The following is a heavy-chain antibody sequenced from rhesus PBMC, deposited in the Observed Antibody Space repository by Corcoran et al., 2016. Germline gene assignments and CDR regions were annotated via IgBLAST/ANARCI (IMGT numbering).Heavy chain of an antibody. CDR3: STDPGGVCCTFDY. Sequence: EVQLVETGGGLVQPGGSLRLSCGASGFTFSTHGMSWVRQAPGKGLEWVSGITNTGDRTFYAESVKGRFTISRDNSKNTLSLQMNSLRAEDTAVYYCSTDPGGVCCTFDYWGQGVLVTVSS. J-gene: IGHJ4*01. V-gene: IGHV3S5*01. CDR1: GFTFSTHG. D-gene: IGHD2-39*02. CDR2: ITNTGDRT.